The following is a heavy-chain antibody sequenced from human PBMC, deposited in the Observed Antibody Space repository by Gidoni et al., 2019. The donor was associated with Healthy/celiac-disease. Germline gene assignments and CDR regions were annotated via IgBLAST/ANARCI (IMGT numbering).Heavy chain of an antibody. J-gene: IGHJ4*02. CDR1: GFNFGYYA. CDR2: IRRKADGGTT. V-gene: IGHV3-49*04. CDR3: TKGAYDYVWGGYRYTHLTDY. Sequence: EVQLVESGGGLVQPGRSLRLSCTASGFNFGYYALSWVRQAPGKGLEWGGFIRRKADGGTTEYAASVKGRFTISRDDSKSIAYLKMNSLKTEDTAVYYCTKGAYDYVWGGYRYTHLTDYWGQGTLVTVSS. D-gene: IGHD3-16*02.